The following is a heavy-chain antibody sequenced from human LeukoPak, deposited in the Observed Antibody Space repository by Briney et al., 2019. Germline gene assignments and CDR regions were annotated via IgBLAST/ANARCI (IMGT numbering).Heavy chain of an antibody. J-gene: IGHJ5*02. CDR3: ARGSDSGYGPFAP. V-gene: IGHV3-53*01. CDR2: IHSGGTT. D-gene: IGHD5-12*01. Sequence: GGSLRLSCAASGFTVSNNYMSWVRQAPGKGLEWVSVIHSGGTTNYADSVQGRFTISRDNSKTPVYLHMNSLRAEDTAVYYCARGSDSGYGPFAPWGQGTLVTVSS. CDR1: GFTVSNNY.